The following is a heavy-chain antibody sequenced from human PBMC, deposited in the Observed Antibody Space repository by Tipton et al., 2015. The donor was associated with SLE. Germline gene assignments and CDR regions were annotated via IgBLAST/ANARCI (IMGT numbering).Heavy chain of an antibody. CDR1: GGSISSSSYY. D-gene: IGHD2-8*02. CDR2: IYYSGST. V-gene: IGHV4-39*07. J-gene: IGHJ5*02. CDR3: AKCTGGTKWFDP. Sequence: TLSLTCTVSGGSISSSSYYWGWIRQPSGKGLEWIGSIYYSGSTYYNPSLKSRVTISVDTSKNQFSLKLSSVTAADTAVYYCAKCTGGTKWFDPWGQGTLVTVSS.